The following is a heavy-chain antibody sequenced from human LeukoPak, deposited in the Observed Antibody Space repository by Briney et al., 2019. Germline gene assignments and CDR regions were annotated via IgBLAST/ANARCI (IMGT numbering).Heavy chain of an antibody. CDR3: AKEKLGFMAAAGEVQGSQYNWFDP. V-gene: IGHV3-7*03. J-gene: IGHJ5*02. D-gene: IGHD6-13*01. CDR1: GFTFSIYW. Sequence: GGSLRLSCAASGFTFSIYWMTWVRQAPGKGLEWVATIKQDGSEKYYVDSMKGRFTISRDNAKNSLYLQMNSLRAEDTAVYYCAKEKLGFMAAAGEVQGSQYNWFDPWGQGTLVTVSS. CDR2: IKQDGSEK.